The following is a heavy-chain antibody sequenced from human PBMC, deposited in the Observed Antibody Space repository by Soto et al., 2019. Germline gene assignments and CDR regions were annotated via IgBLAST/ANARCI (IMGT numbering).Heavy chain of an antibody. CDR3: ATAYSSSSYYYGMDV. D-gene: IGHD6-13*01. CDR1: GGSFTSYW. CDR2: IDPSDSYT. J-gene: IGHJ6*02. Sequence: PVESLKISCKCSGGSFTSYWISWVRQMTGKGLEWMGRIDPSDSYTNYSPSFQGHVTISADKSISTAYLQWSSLKASDTAMYYCATAYSSSSYYYGMDVWGQGTTVTVSS. V-gene: IGHV5-10-1*01.